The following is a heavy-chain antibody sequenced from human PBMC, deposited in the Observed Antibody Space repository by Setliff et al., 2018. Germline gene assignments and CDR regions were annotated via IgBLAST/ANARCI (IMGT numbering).Heavy chain of an antibody. J-gene: IGHJ5*02. Sequence: PSETLSLTCTDSGGSISSSSYYWGWIRQPPGKGLEWIGSIYYSGSTYYNPSLKSRVTISVDTSKNQFSLKLSSVTAADTAVYYCARSKSSSGWLNWFDPWGQGTLVTVSS. CDR1: GGSISSSSYY. CDR3: ARSKSSSGWLNWFDP. V-gene: IGHV4-39*07. CDR2: IYYSGST. D-gene: IGHD6-19*01.